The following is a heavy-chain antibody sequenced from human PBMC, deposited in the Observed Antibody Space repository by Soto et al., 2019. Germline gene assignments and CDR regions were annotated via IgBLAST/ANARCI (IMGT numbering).Heavy chain of an antibody. V-gene: IGHV2-5*02. CDR1: GLSLSTSGVG. D-gene: IGHD3-22*01. Sequence: SGPTLVNPTQTLTLTCTFSGLSLSTSGVGVGWIRQPPGKALEWLALIFWDDDKRYSPSLKSRITVTKDTSKNEVGLTMTSMDPVDTATYYCAHFTNYYDSSGYYLYYFEYWGQGTPVTVSS. CDR3: AHFTNYYDSSGYYLYYFEY. CDR2: IFWDDDK. J-gene: IGHJ4*02.